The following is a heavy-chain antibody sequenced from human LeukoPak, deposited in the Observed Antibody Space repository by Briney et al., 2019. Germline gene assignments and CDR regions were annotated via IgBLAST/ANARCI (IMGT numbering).Heavy chain of an antibody. J-gene: IGHJ4*02. D-gene: IGHD4-17*01. CDR3: ARAQGADGDSTEGLDY. CDR2: IYHSGST. V-gene: IGHV4-30-2*01. Sequence: SETLSLTCAVSGGSISSGGYSWSWIRQPPGKGLEWIGYIYHSGSTYYNPSLKSRVTISVDRSKNQFSLKLSSVTAADTAVYYCARAQGADGDSTEGLDYWGQGTLVTVSS. CDR1: GGSISSGGYS.